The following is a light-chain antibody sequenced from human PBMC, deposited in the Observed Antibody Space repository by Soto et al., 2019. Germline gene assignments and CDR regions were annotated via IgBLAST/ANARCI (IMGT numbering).Light chain of an antibody. J-gene: IGKJ4*01. CDR2: AAS. Sequence: DIQLTQSPSFLAASVGDRVTITCRASQGISSSSAWYQQKPGKAPKLLIYAASTLQGGVPSRFSGSGSGTEFTLTISSLQPEDFATYYCQQLNSYPLTFGGGTKVEIK. V-gene: IGKV1-9*01. CDR1: QGISSS. CDR3: QQLNSYPLT.